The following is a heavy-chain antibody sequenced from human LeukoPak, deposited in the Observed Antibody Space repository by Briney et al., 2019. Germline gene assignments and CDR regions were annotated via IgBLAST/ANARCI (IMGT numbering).Heavy chain of an antibody. CDR2: IYYSGST. Sequence: SETLSLTCTVSGGSISSYYWSWIRQPPGKGLEWIGYIYYSGSTNYNPSLKSRVTISVDTSKNQFSLKLSSVIAADTAVYYCARDHRPYQLLPKDTNWFDPWGQGTLVTVSS. CDR3: ARDHRPYQLLPKDTNWFDP. D-gene: IGHD2-2*01. CDR1: GGSISSYY. V-gene: IGHV4-59*01. J-gene: IGHJ5*02.